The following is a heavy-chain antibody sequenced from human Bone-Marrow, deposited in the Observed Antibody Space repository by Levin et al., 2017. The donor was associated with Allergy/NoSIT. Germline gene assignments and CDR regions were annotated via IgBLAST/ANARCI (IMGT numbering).Heavy chain of an antibody. CDR2: ISSSSSTI. J-gene: IGHJ4*02. D-gene: IGHD5-18*01. Sequence: GGSLRLSCAASGFTFSSYSMNWVRQAPGKGLEWVSYISSSSSTIYYADSVKGRFTISRDNAKNSLYPQMNSLRAEDTAVYYCARGGYSYGYIIDYWGQGTLVTVSS. V-gene: IGHV3-48*04. CDR1: GFTFSSYS. CDR3: ARGGYSYGYIIDY.